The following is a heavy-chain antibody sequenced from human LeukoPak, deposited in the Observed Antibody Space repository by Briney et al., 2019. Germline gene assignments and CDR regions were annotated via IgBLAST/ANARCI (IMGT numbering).Heavy chain of an antibody. Sequence: ASVKVSCKASGYTFTGYYMHWVRQAPGQGLEWMGWINPNSGGTNYAQKFQGRVIMTRDTSISTAYMELSRLRSDDTAVYYCARAHNWYYDFWSGYSSYYYYYYGMDVWGQGTTVTVSS. J-gene: IGHJ6*02. CDR3: ARAHNWYYDFWSGYSSYYYYYYGMDV. V-gene: IGHV1-2*02. CDR1: GYTFTGYY. CDR2: INPNSGGT. D-gene: IGHD3-3*01.